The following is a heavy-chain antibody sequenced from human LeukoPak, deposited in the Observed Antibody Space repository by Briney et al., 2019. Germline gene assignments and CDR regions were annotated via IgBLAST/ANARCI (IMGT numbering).Heavy chain of an antibody. CDR1: GYSISNDYY. D-gene: IGHD2-15*01. CDR2: IYHTGSS. CDR3: ARGGIVVAVCFDF. J-gene: IGHJ4*02. Sequence: PSETLSLTCDVSGYSISNDYYWGWIRQPPGKGLEWIGSIYHTGSSYYNPSLKSRVAISVDTSKNELFLKMRSVTAADTAVYYCARGGIVVAVCFDFWGRGTLVTVSS. V-gene: IGHV4-38-2*01.